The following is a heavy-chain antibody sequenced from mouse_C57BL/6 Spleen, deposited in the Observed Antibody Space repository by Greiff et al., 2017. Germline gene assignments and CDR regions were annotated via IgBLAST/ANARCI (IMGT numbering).Heavy chain of an antibody. CDR2: ISDGGSYT. D-gene: IGHD3-3*01. J-gene: IGHJ4*01. CDR3: ARDLGTGDYYAMDY. V-gene: IGHV5-4*01. CDR1: GFTFSSYA. Sequence: EVKVVESGGGLVKPGGSLKLSCAASGFTFSSYAMSWVRQTPEKRLEWVATISDGGSYTYYPDNVKGRFTISRDNAKNNLYLQMSHLKSEDTAMYYCARDLGTGDYYAMDYWGQGTSVTVSS.